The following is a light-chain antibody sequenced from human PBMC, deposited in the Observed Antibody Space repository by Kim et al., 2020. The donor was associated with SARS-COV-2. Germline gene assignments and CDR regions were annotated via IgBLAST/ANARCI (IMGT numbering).Light chain of an antibody. CDR2: AAS. J-gene: IGKJ4*01. CDR3: QQTYSTPLT. V-gene: IGKV1-39*01. Sequence: DIQMTQSPSSLSASVGDRVTITCRASQSISNYLSWYQHKPGKAPKLLVYAASSLQSGVPSRFSGSGSGTDFTLTISTLQPEDFATYYCQQTYSTPLTFGGGTKVDIK. CDR1: QSISNY.